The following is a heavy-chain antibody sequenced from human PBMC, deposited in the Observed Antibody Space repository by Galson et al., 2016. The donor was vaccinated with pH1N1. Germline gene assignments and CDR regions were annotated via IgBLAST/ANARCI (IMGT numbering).Heavy chain of an antibody. D-gene: IGHD3-10*01. V-gene: IGHV3-11*05. CDR2: ISSGGSYA. J-gene: IGHJ3*02. CDR3: ASDLVRGEAFDI. CDR1: GFTFSDYY. Sequence: SLRLSCAASGFTFSDYYMNWLRQAPGKGLEWVSKISSGGSYANYEDSVKGRFTISRHNAKNSVLLQMNSLRVDDTAVYYCASDLVRGEAFDIWGQGTTVTVSS.